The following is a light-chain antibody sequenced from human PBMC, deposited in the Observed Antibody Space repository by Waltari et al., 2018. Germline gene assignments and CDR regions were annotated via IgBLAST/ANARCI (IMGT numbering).Light chain of an antibody. V-gene: IGKV1-12*01. J-gene: IGKJ2*02. Sequence: DIQMTQSPSSLSASVGDRVTITCRASQGIASWLAWYQQKPGTAPKLLIYAASTLRSGIPSRFSGSGSGTEFTLTISSLQPEDFATYYCQQANSLPSTFGQGTKVEIK. CDR1: QGIASW. CDR2: AAS. CDR3: QQANSLPST.